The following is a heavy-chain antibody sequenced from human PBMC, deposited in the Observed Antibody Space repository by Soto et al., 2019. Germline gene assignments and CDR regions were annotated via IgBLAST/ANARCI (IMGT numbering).Heavy chain of an antibody. D-gene: IGHD1-7*01. CDR1: GYTFTGYY. Sequence: GASVKVSCKASGYTFTGYYMHWVRQAPGQGLEWMGWINPNSGGTNYAQKFQGWVTMTRDTSISTAYMELSRLRSDDTAVYYCARDGRDNWNYGFDYWGQGTLVTVSS. CDR3: ARDGRDNWNYGFDY. J-gene: IGHJ4*02. V-gene: IGHV1-2*04. CDR2: INPNSGGT.